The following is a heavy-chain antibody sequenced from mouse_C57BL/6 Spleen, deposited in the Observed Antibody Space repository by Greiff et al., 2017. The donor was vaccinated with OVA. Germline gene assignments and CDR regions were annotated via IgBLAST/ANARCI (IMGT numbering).Heavy chain of an antibody. Sequence: EVKLMESGGGLVQPGGSLSLSCAASGFTFTDYYMSWVRQPPGKALEWLGFIRNKANGYTTEYSASVKGRFTISRDNSQSILYLQMNALRAEDSATYYCARYLLRGFAYWGQGTLVTVSA. V-gene: IGHV7-3*01. CDR1: GFTFTDYY. D-gene: IGHD1-1*01. CDR2: IRNKANGYTT. CDR3: ARYLLRGFAY. J-gene: IGHJ3*01.